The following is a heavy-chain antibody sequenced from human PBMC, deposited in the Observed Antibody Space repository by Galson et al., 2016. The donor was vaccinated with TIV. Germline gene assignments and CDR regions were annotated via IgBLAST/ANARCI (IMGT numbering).Heavy chain of an antibody. CDR2: IIPIPGIA. J-gene: IGHJ6*03. V-gene: IGHV1-69*02. CDR1: GGRLSTYS. Sequence: SVKASCKASGGRLSTYSINWVRQAPGQGLEWMGRIIPIPGIADYAQKFQDRVTITADTSTSTAYMELSSLKSEDTAVYYCTWGDDLDVGGNGTTVTVSS. CDR3: TWGDDLDV. D-gene: IGHD3-16*01.